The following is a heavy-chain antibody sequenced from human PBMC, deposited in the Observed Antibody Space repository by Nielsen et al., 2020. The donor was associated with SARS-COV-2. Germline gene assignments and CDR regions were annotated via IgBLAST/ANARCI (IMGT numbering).Heavy chain of an antibody. Sequence: SETLSLTCTVSGGSISSYYWSWIRQPAGKGLEWIGRIYTSGSTNYNPSLKSRVTMSVDTSKNQFSLKLSSVTAADTAVYYCARSKVMNWNYYFDYWGQGTLVTVSS. J-gene: IGHJ4*02. V-gene: IGHV4-4*07. D-gene: IGHD1-7*01. CDR1: GGSISSYY. CDR3: ARSKVMNWNYYFDY. CDR2: IYTSGST.